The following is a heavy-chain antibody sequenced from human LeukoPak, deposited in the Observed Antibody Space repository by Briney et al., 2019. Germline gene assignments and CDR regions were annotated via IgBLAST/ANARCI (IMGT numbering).Heavy chain of an antibody. CDR1: GGSFSGYY. Sequence: SETLSLTCAVYGGSFSGYYWSWIRQPPGKGLEWIGEINHSGSTNYNPSLKSRVTISVDTSKNQFSLKLSSVTAADTAVYYCARPYYDSKNGWWYFDYWGQRTLVTVSS. J-gene: IGHJ4*02. CDR2: INHSGST. D-gene: IGHD3-22*01. CDR3: ARPYYDSKNGWWYFDY. V-gene: IGHV4-34*01.